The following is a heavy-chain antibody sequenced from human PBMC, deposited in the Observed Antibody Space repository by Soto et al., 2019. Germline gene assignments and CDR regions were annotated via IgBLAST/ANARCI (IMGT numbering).Heavy chain of an antibody. J-gene: IGHJ4*02. Sequence: QVQLVESGGGVVQPGRSLRLSCAASGFTFSSYAMHWVRQAPGKGLEWVAVISYDGSNKYYADAVKGRFTISRDNSKNTLYLQMISRRAEDTAVYYFARGSSNYDILTGYYSPPGGIDYWGQGTLVTVSS. V-gene: IGHV3-30*14. CDR1: GFTFSSYA. CDR2: ISYDGSNK. D-gene: IGHD3-9*01. CDR3: ARGSSNYDILTGYYSPPGGIDY.